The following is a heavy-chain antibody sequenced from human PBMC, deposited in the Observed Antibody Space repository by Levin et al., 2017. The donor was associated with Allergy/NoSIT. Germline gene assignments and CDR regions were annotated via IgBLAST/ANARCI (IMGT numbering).Heavy chain of an antibody. V-gene: IGHV1-2*02. D-gene: IGHD5-18*01. CDR2: INPKSGGT. Sequence: GESLKISCKTSGYTFTDNHIHWVRQAPGQGLEWMGCINPKSGGTKYGQKFQGRVTMTGHTSISTAYMELSRLRSDDTAFYYCARGDENGYSYPPFDYWGQGTLVTVSS. J-gene: IGHJ4*02. CDR1: GYTFTDNH. CDR3: ARGDENGYSYPPFDY.